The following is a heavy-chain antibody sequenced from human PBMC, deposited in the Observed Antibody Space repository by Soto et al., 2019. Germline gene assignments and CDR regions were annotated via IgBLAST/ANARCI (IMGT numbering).Heavy chain of an antibody. CDR2: ISYDGSNK. CDR1: GFTFSSYA. Sequence: GGSLRLSCAASGFTFSSYAMHWVRQAPGKGLEWVAVISYDGSNKYYADSVKGRFTISRDNSKNTLYLQMNSLRAEDTAVYYCARDVSRRSYSDFDYWGQGTLVTVSS. D-gene: IGHD1-26*01. CDR3: ARDVSRRSYSDFDY. V-gene: IGHV3-30-3*01. J-gene: IGHJ4*02.